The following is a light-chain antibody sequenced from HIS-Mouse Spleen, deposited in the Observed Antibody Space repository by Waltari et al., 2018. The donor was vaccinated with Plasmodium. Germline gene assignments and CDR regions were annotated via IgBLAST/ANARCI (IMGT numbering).Light chain of an antibody. J-gene: IGKJ2*01. CDR3: QQYNNWPPYT. CDR1: QSVSSN. Sequence: EIVMTQSPATLSVSPGERATLSCRASQSVSSNLARYQQKPGQAPRLLIYGASTRATGIPARFSGSGSGTEFTLIISSMQSEDFAVYYCQQYNNWPPYTFGQGTKLEIK. CDR2: GAS. V-gene: IGKV3-15*01.